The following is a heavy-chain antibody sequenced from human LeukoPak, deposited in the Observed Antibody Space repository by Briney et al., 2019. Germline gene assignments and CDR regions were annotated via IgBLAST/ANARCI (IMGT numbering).Heavy chain of an antibody. Sequence: SETLSLTCAVYGGSFSGYYWSWIRQPPGKGLEWIGEINHSGSTNYNPSLKSRVTISVDTSKNQFSLKLSSVTAADTAVYYCARGSNYWGQGTLVTVSS. J-gene: IGHJ4*02. CDR1: GGSFSGYY. V-gene: IGHV4-34*01. CDR3: ARGSNY. CDR2: INHSGST.